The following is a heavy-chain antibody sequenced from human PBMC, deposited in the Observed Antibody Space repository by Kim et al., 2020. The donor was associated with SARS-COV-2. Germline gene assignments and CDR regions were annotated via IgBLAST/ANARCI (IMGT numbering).Heavy chain of an antibody. CDR3: TRVPGIRGSWWDAFEI. Sequence: GGSLRLSCAASGFTFSDPAIHWVRQASGRGLEWVGRIRSRANSYATAYAASGKGRFTISRDDSKNTAYLQMNILKIEDTAVYYCTRVPGIRGSWWDAFEIWGQETMLTVSA. CDR1: GFTFSDPA. V-gene: IGHV3-73*01. J-gene: IGHJ3*02. CDR2: IRSRANSYAT. D-gene: IGHD6-13*01.